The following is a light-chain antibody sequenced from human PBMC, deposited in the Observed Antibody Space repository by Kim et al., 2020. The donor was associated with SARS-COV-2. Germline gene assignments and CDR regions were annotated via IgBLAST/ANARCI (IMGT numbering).Light chain of an antibody. CDR3: QQTDSIPRT. CDR1: QTIGSY. Sequence: GDRVTITCRASQTIGSYLSWYQQKPGQAPKLLIYDASTLLSGVPSRFSGSRSGTDFTLTISSLRPEDFATYYCQQTDSIPRTFG. V-gene: IGKV1-39*01. J-gene: IGKJ1*01. CDR2: DAS.